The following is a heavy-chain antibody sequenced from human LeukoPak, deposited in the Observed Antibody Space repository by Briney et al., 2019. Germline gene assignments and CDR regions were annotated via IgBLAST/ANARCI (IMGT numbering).Heavy chain of an antibody. J-gene: IGHJ4*02. CDR2: ISYDGSNK. D-gene: IGHD3-22*01. V-gene: IGHV3-30*18. CDR1: GFTFSRYG. CDR3: AKDSTPLDSSQVGYYFDY. Sequence: GGSLRLSCAASGFTFSRYGIHWVRQAPGKGLGWVADISYDGSNKYYTDSVMGRFTISRDNSKNTLYLQMNSLRAEDTAVYYCAKDSTPLDSSQVGYYFDYWGQGTLVTVSS.